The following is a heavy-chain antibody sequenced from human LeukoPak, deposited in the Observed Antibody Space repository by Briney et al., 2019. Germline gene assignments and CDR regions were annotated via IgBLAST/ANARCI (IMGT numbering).Heavy chain of an antibody. CDR3: ARRSYSDFSNWFDP. CDR1: GYTFTSSA. V-gene: IGHV7-4-1*02. J-gene: IGHJ5*02. D-gene: IGHD5-12*01. Sequence: ASVKVSCKASGYTFTSSAMNRVRQAPGQGLEWMGWINTNTGNPTYAQGFTGRFVFSLDTSVSTAYLQISSLKAEDTAVYYCARRSYSDFSNWFDPWGQGTLVTVSS. CDR2: INTNTGNP.